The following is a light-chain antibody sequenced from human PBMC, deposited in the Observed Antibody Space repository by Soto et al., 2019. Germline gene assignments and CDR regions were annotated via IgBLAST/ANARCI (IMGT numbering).Light chain of an antibody. CDR2: EVR. J-gene: IGLJ1*01. CDR1: SSVVGDYNS. V-gene: IGLV2-8*01. Sequence: QSALTQPASVSGSPGQSITISCTGTSSVVGDYNSVSWHQQHPGKAPKVIIYEVRKRPSGVPNRFSGSKSGNTASLTVSGLQAEDEADYYCSSYAGSNAYVFGTGTKVTVL. CDR3: SSYAGSNAYV.